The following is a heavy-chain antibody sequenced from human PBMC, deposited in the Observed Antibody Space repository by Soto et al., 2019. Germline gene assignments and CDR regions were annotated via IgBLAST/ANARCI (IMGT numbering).Heavy chain of an antibody. V-gene: IGHV4-31*03. CDR1: ISSISSSGYY. CDR2: IYYSGSN. D-gene: IGHD6-13*01. CDR3: AREMAAAGPNWFDP. Sequence: TLPVTGTVSISSISSSGYYSIWIRQHPGKGLEWIGYIYYSGSNYYNPSLKSRVTISVDTSKNQFSLKLRSVTAADTAVYYCAREMAAAGPNWFDPWGQGTLVTVSS. J-gene: IGHJ5*02.